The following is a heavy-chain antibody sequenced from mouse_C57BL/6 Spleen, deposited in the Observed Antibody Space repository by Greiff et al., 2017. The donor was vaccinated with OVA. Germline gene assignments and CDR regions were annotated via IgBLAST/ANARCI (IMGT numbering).Heavy chain of an antibody. CDR2: IDPSDSET. D-gene: IGHD2-5*01. Sequence: QVQLQQSGAELVRPGSSVKLSCKASGYTFTSYWMHWVKQRPIQGLEWIGNIDPSDSETHYNQKFKDKATLTVDKSSSTAYMQLSSLTSEDSAVYYCARIDYSNSYYAMDYWGQGTSVTVSS. CDR1: GYTFTSYW. CDR3: ARIDYSNSYYAMDY. V-gene: IGHV1-52*01. J-gene: IGHJ4*01.